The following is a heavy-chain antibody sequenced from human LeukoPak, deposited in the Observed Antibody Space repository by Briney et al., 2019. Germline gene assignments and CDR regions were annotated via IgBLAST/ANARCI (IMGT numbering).Heavy chain of an antibody. CDR2: IYTSGST. Sequence: SQTLSLTCTVSGGSINSGSYYWSWIRQPAGKGLEWIGRIYTSGSTNYNPSLKSRVTISVDTSKNQFSLKLSSVTAADTAVYYCARDVPLIAVAGIGWTFDPWGQGTLVTVSS. J-gene: IGHJ5*02. CDR1: GGSINSGSYY. V-gene: IGHV4-61*02. CDR3: ARDVPLIAVAGIGWTFDP. D-gene: IGHD6-19*01.